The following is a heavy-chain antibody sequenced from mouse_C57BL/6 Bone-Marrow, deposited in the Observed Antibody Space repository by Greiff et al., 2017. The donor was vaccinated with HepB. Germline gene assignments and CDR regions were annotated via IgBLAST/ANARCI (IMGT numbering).Heavy chain of an antibody. V-gene: IGHV1-26*01. CDR3: ARREVVAKRYFDV. Sequence: VQLQQSGPELVKPGASVKISCKASGYTFTDYYMNWVKQSHGKSLEWIGDINPNNGGTSYNQKFKGKATLTVDKSSSTAYMELRSLTSEDSAVYYCARREVVAKRYFDVWGTGTTVTVSS. J-gene: IGHJ1*03. D-gene: IGHD1-1*01. CDR2: INPNNGGT. CDR1: GYTFTDYY.